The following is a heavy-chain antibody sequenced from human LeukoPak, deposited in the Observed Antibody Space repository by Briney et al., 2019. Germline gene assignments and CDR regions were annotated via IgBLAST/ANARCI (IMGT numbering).Heavy chain of an antibody. CDR1: GGSISSYY. CDR3: AREDRYQYYYIDV. J-gene: IGHJ6*03. V-gene: IGHV4-4*07. Sequence: SETLSLTCTVSGGSISSYYWSWIRQPAGKGLQWIGRFYPSGSTNYNPSLKSRLTMSVDTSKNQFSLKLSSVTAADTAVYYCAREDRYQYYYIDVWGKGTTVTVSS. CDR2: FYPSGST. D-gene: IGHD3-9*01.